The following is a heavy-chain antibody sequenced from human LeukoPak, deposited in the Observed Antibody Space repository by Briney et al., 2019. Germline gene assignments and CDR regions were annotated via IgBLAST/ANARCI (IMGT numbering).Heavy chain of an antibody. J-gene: IGHJ3*02. CDR3: ARLQPNSGEWAFDI. V-gene: IGHV4-59*01. Sequence: SETLSLTCTVSGASISTYYWSWIRQSPGKGLKWIGYLYSRGSPNYNPSLKRRVTISVDTSKNHFSLTLSSVTAADTAVYYCARLQPNSGEWAFDIWGQGTMVTVSS. CDR1: GASISTYY. CDR2: LYSRGSP. D-gene: IGHD1-1*01.